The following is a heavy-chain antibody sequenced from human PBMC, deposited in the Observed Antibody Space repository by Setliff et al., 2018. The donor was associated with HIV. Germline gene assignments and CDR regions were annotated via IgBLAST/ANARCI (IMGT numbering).Heavy chain of an antibody. D-gene: IGHD2-2*01. J-gene: IGHJ4*02. V-gene: IGHV4-39*01. CDR2: FYYSGSS. CDR1: GDSISRRIYY. Sequence: SETLSLTCTVSGDSISRRIYYWGWIRQPPVKGLEWIGNFYYSGSSHYNPSLKSRVTISVDTSKNQFSLKLISVSAADTAVYYCAKLLPAADMAREIDSWGQGTLGTVSS. CDR3: AKLLPAADMAREIDS.